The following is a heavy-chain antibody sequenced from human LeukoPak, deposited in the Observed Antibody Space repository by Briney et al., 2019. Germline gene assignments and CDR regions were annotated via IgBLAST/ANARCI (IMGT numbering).Heavy chain of an antibody. Sequence: GASVKVSCKASGYTFTDSYVHWVRQAPGQGLEWMGIINPSGGSTTYAQKFQGRVTMTRDTSTSTVYMELSSLRSEDTAVYYCARERSIAARRFVYWGQGTLVTVSS. D-gene: IGHD6-6*01. CDR2: INPSGGST. CDR1: GYTFTDSY. J-gene: IGHJ4*02. V-gene: IGHV1-46*01. CDR3: ARERSIAARRFVY.